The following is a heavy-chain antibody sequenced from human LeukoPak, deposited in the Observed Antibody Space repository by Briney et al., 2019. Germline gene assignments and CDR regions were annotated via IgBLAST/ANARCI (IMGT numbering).Heavy chain of an antibody. Sequence: QPGRSLRLSCAASGFTFTYYAMHWVRQAPGKGLEWVSVVSNDGSNQGYTDSVKGRFIISRDDSKSTVYLQMNSLRVDDTAMYYCARGPDPVVRGPRRAFDLWGQGTMVTVSS. V-gene: IGHV3-30-3*01. CDR3: ARGPDPVVRGPRRAFDL. J-gene: IGHJ3*01. CDR1: GFTFTYYA. D-gene: IGHD3-10*01. CDR2: VSNDGSNQ.